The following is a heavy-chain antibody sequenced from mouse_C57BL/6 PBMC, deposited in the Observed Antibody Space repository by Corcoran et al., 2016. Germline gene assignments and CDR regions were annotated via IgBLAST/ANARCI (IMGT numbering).Heavy chain of an antibody. CDR3: TRTREYEYDRAY. CDR2: IDPEDGDT. Sequence: EVQLQQSGAELVRPGASVKLSCTASGFNIKDYYMHWVKQRPEQGLEWIGRIDPEDGDTEYAPKFQGKATMTADTSSNTAYLQLSSLTSEDTAVYYCTRTREYEYDRAYWGQGTLVTVSA. D-gene: IGHD2-4*01. J-gene: IGHJ3*01. CDR1: GFNIKDYY. V-gene: IGHV14-1*01.